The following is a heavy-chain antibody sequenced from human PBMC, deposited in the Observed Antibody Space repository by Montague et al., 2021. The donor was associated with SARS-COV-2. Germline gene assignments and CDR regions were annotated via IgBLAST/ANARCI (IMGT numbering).Heavy chain of an antibody. V-gene: IGHV4-34*01. CDR1: GGSFSGFY. D-gene: IGHD3-10*01. CDR2: INHGGSS. J-gene: IGHJ6*03. Sequence: SETLSLTCAVSGGSFSGFYLRRVRQPPGKGLEWIGEINHGGSSKYSPSLKSRLTISADTSKNLFSLKLTSVAAADTAVYYCARLRDGVVPSPILGVGPYYSTYFLGGWGRVTPTSVA. CDR3: ARLRDGVVPSPILGVGPYYSTYFLGG.